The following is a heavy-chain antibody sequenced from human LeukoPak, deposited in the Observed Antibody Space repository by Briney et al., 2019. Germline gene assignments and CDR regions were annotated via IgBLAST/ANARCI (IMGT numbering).Heavy chain of an antibody. Sequence: GSLRLSCAASGFTFSTYSMNWVRQAPGKGLEWVSSISSSSSYIYYADSVRGRFTISRGNAKKSLYLQMNSLRAEDTAVYYCARDLITMVRGVMGYWGQGTLVTVSS. CDR3: ARDLITMVRGVMGY. V-gene: IGHV3-21*01. J-gene: IGHJ4*02. D-gene: IGHD3-10*01. CDR2: ISSSSSYI. CDR1: GFTFSTYS.